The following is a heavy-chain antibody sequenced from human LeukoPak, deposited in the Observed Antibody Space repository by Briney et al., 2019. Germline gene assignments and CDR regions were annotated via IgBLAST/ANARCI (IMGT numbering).Heavy chain of an antibody. CDR1: GFTFSSYW. CDR3: ARDGSYDFWSGSMMNWFDP. Sequence: HPGGSLRLSCAASGFTFSSYWMSWVRQAPGKGLEWVANIKQDGSEKYYVDSVKGRFTISRGNAKNSLYLQMNSLRAEDTAVYYCARDGSYDFWSGSMMNWFDPWGQGTLVTVSS. V-gene: IGHV3-7*01. D-gene: IGHD3-3*01. J-gene: IGHJ5*02. CDR2: IKQDGSEK.